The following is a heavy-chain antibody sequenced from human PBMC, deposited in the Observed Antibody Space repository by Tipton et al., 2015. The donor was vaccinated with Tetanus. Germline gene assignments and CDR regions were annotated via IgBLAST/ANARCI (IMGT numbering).Heavy chain of an antibody. J-gene: IGHJ4*02. CDR3: ARDIVAVAGTTIVDY. CDR1: GYTFTGYY. Sequence: QMQLVQSGAEVKKPGASVKVSCKASGYTFTGYYMHWVRQAPGQGLEWMGWIKPNSGGTNYAQKFQGTITMTRETSISTAYMELSRLRSDDTAVYYCARDIVAVAGTTIVDYWGQGTLVTVSS. CDR2: IKPNSGGT. D-gene: IGHD6-19*01. V-gene: IGHV1-2*02.